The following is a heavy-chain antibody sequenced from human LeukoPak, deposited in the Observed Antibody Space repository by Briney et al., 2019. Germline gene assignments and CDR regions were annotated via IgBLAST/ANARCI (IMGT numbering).Heavy chain of an antibody. CDR2: INHGGSN. CDR1: GGSFSGYY. D-gene: IGHD3-3*01. CDR3: ARGPRFLEWLLRV. Sequence: SETLSLTCAVYGGSFSGYYWSWIRQPPGEGLEWMGEINHGGSNNYKQSLKSRVTISVDTSKKQFSLKLSSATAAATAVYYCARGPRFLEWLLRVWGQGTTVTVSS. V-gene: IGHV4-34*01. J-gene: IGHJ6*02.